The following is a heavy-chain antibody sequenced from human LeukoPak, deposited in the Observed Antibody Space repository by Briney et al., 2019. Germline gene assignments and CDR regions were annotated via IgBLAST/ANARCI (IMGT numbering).Heavy chain of an antibody. CDR2: IWYDGSNK. CDR3: ARVQEHGDLPHYCYYYGMDV. V-gene: IGHV3-33*01. CDR1: GFTFSSYG. Sequence: GRSLRLSCAASGFTFSSYGMHWVRQAPGKGLEWVAVIWYDGSNKYYADSVKGRFTISRDNSKNTLYLQMNSLRAEDTAAYYCARVQEHGDLPHYCYYYGMDVWGQGTTVTVSS. D-gene: IGHD4-17*01. J-gene: IGHJ6*02.